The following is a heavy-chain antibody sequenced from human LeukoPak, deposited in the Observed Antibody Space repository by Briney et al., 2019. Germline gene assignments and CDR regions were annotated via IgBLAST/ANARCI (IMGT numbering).Heavy chain of an antibody. CDR1: GFIFSSYW. V-gene: IGHV3-74*01. CDR3: AKAVVPAAPFDY. J-gene: IGHJ4*02. CDR2: INTDGSST. Sequence: GGSLRLSCAASGFIFSSYWMHWVRQAPGKGLVWVSRINTDGSSTSYADSVKGRFTISRDNSKNTLYLQMNSLRAEDTAVYYCAKAVVPAAPFDYWGQGTLVTVSS. D-gene: IGHD2-2*01.